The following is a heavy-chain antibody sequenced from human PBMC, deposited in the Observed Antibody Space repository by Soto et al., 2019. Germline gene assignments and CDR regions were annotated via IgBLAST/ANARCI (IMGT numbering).Heavy chain of an antibody. D-gene: IGHD3-22*01. Sequence: QVQLVQSGAEVKKPGASVKVSCKASGYTFTTYDLNWVRQATGQGLEWMGWMNPNTGSTGYAQKGHGRVTMTRNTSINTDYMELSSLRPEDTAVYYCANNDNVGSCYYYSREDCFDTWGQGTLVTVSS. CDR1: GYTFTTYD. V-gene: IGHV1-8*01. CDR2: MNPNTGST. J-gene: IGHJ3*02. CDR3: ANNDNVGSCYYYSREDCFDT.